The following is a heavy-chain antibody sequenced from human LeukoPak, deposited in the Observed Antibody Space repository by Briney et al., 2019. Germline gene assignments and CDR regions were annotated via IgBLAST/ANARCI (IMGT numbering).Heavy chain of an antibody. J-gene: IGHJ5*02. CDR3: ARAMDAAYGDPNWFDP. D-gene: IGHD4-17*01. Sequence: PSETLSLTCTVSGASINSNIYYWGWIRQPPGKGLEWIATMFYSGTTYHNPSLKGRVTISVDTAKNQFSLKLSSVTAADTAVYYCARAMDAAYGDPNWFDPWGQGTLVTVSS. V-gene: IGHV4-39*01. CDR1: GASINSNIYY. CDR2: MFYSGTT.